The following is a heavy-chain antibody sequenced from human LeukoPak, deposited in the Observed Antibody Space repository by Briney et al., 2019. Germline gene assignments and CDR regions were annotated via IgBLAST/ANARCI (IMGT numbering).Heavy chain of an antibody. D-gene: IGHD3-10*01. V-gene: IGHV3-74*01. CDR3: ARDKGVYYGSGSHRYYYYYYMDV. CDR1: GFTFSSYW. Sequence: QPGGSLRLSCAASGFTFSSYWMHWVRQAPGKGLVWVSRINSDGSSTSYADSVKGRFTISRDNAKNTLYLQMNSLRAEDTAVYYCARDKGVYYGSGSHRYYYYYYMDVWGKGTTVTVSS. J-gene: IGHJ6*03. CDR2: INSDGSST.